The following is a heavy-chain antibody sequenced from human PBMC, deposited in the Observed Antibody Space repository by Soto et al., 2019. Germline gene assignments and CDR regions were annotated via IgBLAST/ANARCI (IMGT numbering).Heavy chain of an antibody. CDR3: ANCPFIRVDTAMVDAFDI. V-gene: IGHV3-23*01. D-gene: IGHD5-18*01. CDR2: ICGSCGST. Sequence: GGSLRLSCSASAFTFSSNAMSWVRQATGKWLESVSAICGSCGSTYFFDFVKGRFTIPRDNSNNTLYLQMNSLKAGGTAVYYCANCPFIRVDTAMVDAFDIWGKGTMVTVSS. J-gene: IGHJ3*02. CDR1: AFTFSSNA.